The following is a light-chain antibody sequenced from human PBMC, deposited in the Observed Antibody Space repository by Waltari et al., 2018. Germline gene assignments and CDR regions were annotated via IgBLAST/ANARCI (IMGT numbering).Light chain of an antibody. CDR3: SSYMDSTTLEL. J-gene: IGLJ2*01. Sequence: QSALTQPASVSGSPGQSITISCTGTSSDIGGYNYVSWYQQVPGKAPRLIIYDVSYRPSGFASRFSGAKSGNTASLASSGLQAGDEADYFCSSYMDSTTLELFGGGTSLTVL. CDR2: DVS. CDR1: SSDIGGYNY. V-gene: IGLV2-14*03.